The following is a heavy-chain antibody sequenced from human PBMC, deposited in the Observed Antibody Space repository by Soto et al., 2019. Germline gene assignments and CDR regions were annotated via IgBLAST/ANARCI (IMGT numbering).Heavy chain of an antibody. CDR3: ARDIDYYDSSGYQDY. CDR2: ITTSGKTI. D-gene: IGHD3-22*01. Sequence: GGSLRLSCAASGFTFSSYEMNWVRQAPGKGLEWVSYITTSGKTIHYADSVKGRFTISRDNAKNSLYLQMNSLRAEDTAVYYCARDIDYYDSSGYQDYWGQGTLVTV. V-gene: IGHV3-48*03. J-gene: IGHJ4*02. CDR1: GFTFSSYE.